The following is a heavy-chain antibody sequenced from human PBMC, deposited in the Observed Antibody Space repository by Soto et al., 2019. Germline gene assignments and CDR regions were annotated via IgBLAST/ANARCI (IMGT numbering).Heavy chain of an antibody. J-gene: IGHJ5*02. D-gene: IGHD3-16*01. Sequence: SETLSLTCAVYGGSFSGYYWSWIRQPPGKGLEWIGEINHSGSTNYNPSLKSRVTISVDTSKNQFSLKLSSVTAADTAVYYCARGLTEMATSGGGWFDPWGQGTLVTVS. CDR3: ARGLTEMATSGGGWFDP. V-gene: IGHV4-34*01. CDR1: GGSFSGYY. CDR2: INHSGST.